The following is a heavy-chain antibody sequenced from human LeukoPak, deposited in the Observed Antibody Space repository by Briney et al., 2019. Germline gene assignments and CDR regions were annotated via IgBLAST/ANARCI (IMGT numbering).Heavy chain of an antibody. V-gene: IGHV4-39*07. J-gene: IGHJ6*03. Sequence: SETLSLTCTVSGGSISSSSYYWGWIRQPPGKGLEWIGGIYYSGSTYYNPSLKSRVTISVDTSKNQFSLKLSSVTAADTAVYYCARESGPRAGSGSWDYYYYYSMDVWGKGTTVTISS. D-gene: IGHD3-10*01. CDR2: IYYSGST. CDR1: GGSISSSSYY. CDR3: ARESGPRAGSGSWDYYYYYSMDV.